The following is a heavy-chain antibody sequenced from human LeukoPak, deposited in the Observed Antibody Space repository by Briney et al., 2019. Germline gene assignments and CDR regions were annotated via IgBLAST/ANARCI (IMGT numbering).Heavy chain of an antibody. Sequence: SQTLSLTCTVSGGSISSGSYYWSWIRQPAGKGLEWIGRIYTSGSTNYNPSLKSRVTISVDTSKNQFSLKLSSVTAADTAVYYCARDGRLGIYYYYHYMDVWGKGTTVTVSS. V-gene: IGHV4-61*02. CDR2: IYTSGST. J-gene: IGHJ6*03. CDR1: GGSISSGSYY. D-gene: IGHD6-19*01. CDR3: ARDGRLGIYYYYHYMDV.